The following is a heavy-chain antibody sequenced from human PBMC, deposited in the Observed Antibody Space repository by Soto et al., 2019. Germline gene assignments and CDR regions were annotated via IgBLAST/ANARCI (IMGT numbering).Heavy chain of an antibody. Sequence: GASVKVSCKASGYTFTSYGISWVRQAPGQGLEWMGWISAYNGNTNYAQKLQGRVTMTTDTSTSTAYMELRSLRSDDTAVYYCARGSYDFWSGYYYGPSKPYNWFDPWGQGTLVTVSS. D-gene: IGHD3-3*01. CDR2: ISAYNGNT. CDR1: GYTFTSYG. CDR3: ARGSYDFWSGYYYGPSKPYNWFDP. V-gene: IGHV1-18*01. J-gene: IGHJ5*02.